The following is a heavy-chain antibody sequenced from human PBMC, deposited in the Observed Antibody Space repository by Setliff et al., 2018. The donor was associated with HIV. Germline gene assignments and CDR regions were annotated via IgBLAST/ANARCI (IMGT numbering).Heavy chain of an antibody. CDR3: ARVPSRYCIPTTCTFFFDH. D-gene: IGHD2-15*01. V-gene: IGHV1-2*02. Sequence: GASVKVSCKASGYTFTDHYMHWVRQAPGQGLEWMGWINPTGGSTNYAQKFQGRVTMTRDTSIITAYMEMTRLRSDDTAVYDCARVPSRYCIPTTCTFFFDHWGQGALVTVSS. J-gene: IGHJ4*02. CDR2: INPTGGST. CDR1: GYTFTDHY.